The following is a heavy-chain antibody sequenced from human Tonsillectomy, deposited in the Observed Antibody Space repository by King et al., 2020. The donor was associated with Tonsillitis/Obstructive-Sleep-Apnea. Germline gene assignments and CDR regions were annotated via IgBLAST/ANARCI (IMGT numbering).Heavy chain of an antibody. J-gene: IGHJ6*03. Sequence: VQLVESGAEVKKPGSSVKVSCKASGGTFSSYAISWVRQAPGQGLEWMGGIIPIFGTANYAQKFQGRVTITADESTSTAYMELSSLRSEDTAVYYCASGEGYCSGGSCYYYYYYMDVWGKGTTVTVSS. V-gene: IGHV1-69*01. CDR1: GGTFSSYA. D-gene: IGHD2-15*01. CDR2: IIPIFGTA. CDR3: ASGEGYCSGGSCYYYYYYMDV.